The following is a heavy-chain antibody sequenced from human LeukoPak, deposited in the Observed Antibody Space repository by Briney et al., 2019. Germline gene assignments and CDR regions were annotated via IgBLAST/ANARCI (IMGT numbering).Heavy chain of an antibody. V-gene: IGHV1-2*02. CDR3: ARDYSSSWYYLDY. J-gene: IGHJ4*02. D-gene: IGHD6-13*01. CDR2: INPNSGGT. CDR1: GYTFTGYY. Sequence: ASVKVSCKASGYTFTGYYMHWVRQAPGQGLEWMGWINPNSGGTNYVQKVQGRVTMTRDTSTSTAYMELRSLRSDDTAVYYCARDYSSSWYYLDYWGQGTLVTVSS.